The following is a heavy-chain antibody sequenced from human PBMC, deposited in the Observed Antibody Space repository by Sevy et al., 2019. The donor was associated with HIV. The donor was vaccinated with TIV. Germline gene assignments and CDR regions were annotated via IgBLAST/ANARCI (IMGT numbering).Heavy chain of an antibody. CDR2: ISFDGSNK. CDR3: AKEGAYIYITYFDY. D-gene: IGHD3-10*01. J-gene: IGHJ4*02. Sequence: GGSLRLSCAASGFSFSGYAIHWVRQAPGKGLEWVEVISFDGSNKYYADSVKGRFAIFRDNSKNTLFLQMNSLRAEDSAVYYCAKEGAYIYITYFDYWGQGTVVTVSS. V-gene: IGHV3-30*18. CDR1: GFSFSGYA.